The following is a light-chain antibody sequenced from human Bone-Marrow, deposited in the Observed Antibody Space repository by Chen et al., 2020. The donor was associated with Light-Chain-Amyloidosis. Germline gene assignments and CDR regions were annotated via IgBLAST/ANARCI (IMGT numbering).Light chain of an antibody. Sequence: SYVLTQPSSVSVAPGQTATIACGGNNIGSTSVHWYQQTPGQAPLLVVYEESDRPSGIPERLSGSNSGNTATLTISGVEAGDEADYYCQVWDRSSDRPLFGGGTKLTVL. V-gene: IGLV3-21*02. J-gene: IGLJ3*02. CDR2: EES. CDR3: QVWDRSSDRPL. CDR1: NIGSTS.